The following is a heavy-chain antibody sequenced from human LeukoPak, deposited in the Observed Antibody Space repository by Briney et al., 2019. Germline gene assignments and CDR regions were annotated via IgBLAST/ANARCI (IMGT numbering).Heavy chain of an antibody. CDR1: GGSFSGYY. CDR3: ARSYDYLWGSHRYTPTIDS. D-gene: IGHD3-16*02. J-gene: IGHJ4*02. CDR2: INHSGST. V-gene: IGHV4-34*01. Sequence: PSDALSLTCAVYGGSFSGYYWNWIRQAPEKGLEWIGEINHSGSTNYNPSLKSRVTMSVDTSRNQFSLRLSSVTAADTAVHYCARSYDYLWGSHRYTPTIDSWGQGTLVTVSS.